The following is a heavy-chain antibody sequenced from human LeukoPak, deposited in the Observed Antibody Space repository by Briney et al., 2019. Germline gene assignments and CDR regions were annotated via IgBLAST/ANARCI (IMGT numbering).Heavy chain of an antibody. CDR2: IFYTGKT. CDR1: GGSVSNADYY. V-gene: IGHV4-61*08. J-gene: IGHJ4*02. Sequence: PSETLSLTCTLFGGSVSNADYYWGWIRQSPGKGLEWIGDIFYTGKTNYNPSLRSRVTISLDASRTQFSLKLTSVTAADTAVYYCARIFDSWGQGTLVTVSS. CDR3: ARIFDS.